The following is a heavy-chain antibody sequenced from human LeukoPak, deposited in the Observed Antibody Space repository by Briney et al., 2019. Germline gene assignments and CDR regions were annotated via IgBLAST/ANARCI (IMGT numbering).Heavy chain of an antibody. CDR1: GYTFTSYG. CDR3: ARDPKGASFLYYGMDV. CDR2: INTYNGNT. D-gene: IGHD4/OR15-4a*01. Sequence: ASVKVSCKASGYTFTSYGISWVRQAPGQGLEWMGWINTYNGNTNYAQKLQGRVAMTTDTSTSSAYMELRSLRSDHTAVYYCARDPKGASFLYYGMDVWGQGTTVTVSS. V-gene: IGHV1-18*01. J-gene: IGHJ6*02.